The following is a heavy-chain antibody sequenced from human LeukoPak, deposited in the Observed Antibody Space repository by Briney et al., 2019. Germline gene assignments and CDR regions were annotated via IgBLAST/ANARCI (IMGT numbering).Heavy chain of an antibody. V-gene: IGHV1-46*01. D-gene: IGHD6-19*01. Sequence: ASVKVSCKTSGYSFIDYYIHWVRQAPGQGLEWMGIINPSGGSTSYAQKFQGRVTMTRDMSTSTVYMELSSLRSEDTAVYYCARGGVGGSGWYGFARHHDGFDYWGQGTLVTVSS. CDR1: GYSFIDYY. J-gene: IGHJ4*02. CDR2: INPSGGST. CDR3: ARGGVGGSGWYGFARHHDGFDY.